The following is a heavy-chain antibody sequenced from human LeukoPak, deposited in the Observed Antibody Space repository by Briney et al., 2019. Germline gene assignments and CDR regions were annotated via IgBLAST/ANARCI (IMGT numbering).Heavy chain of an antibody. Sequence: PGGSLRLSYAASGFTFSSYAMSWVRQAPGKGLEWVSAISGSGGSTYYADSVKGRFTISRDNSKNTLYLQMNSLRAEDTAVYYCAKAWVFGVVTYYFDYWGQGTLVTVSS. J-gene: IGHJ4*02. CDR2: ISGSGGST. CDR3: AKAWVFGVVTYYFDY. CDR1: GFTFSSYA. D-gene: IGHD3-3*01. V-gene: IGHV3-23*01.